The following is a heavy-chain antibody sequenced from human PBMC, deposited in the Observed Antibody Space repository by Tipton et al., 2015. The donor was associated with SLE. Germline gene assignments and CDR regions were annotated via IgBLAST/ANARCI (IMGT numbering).Heavy chain of an antibody. J-gene: IGHJ3*02. D-gene: IGHD6-13*01. V-gene: IGHV4-34*09. CDR1: GGSFNDYY. CDR3: ARPHIMAAAGDQAPTAFDI. Sequence: LTCAVYGGSFNDYYWSWIRQPPGKGLEWIGYTYYSGSPYYNPSLKSRVTISLDMSKNQFSLRLSSVTAADTAVYYCARPHIMAAAGDQAPTAFDIWGQGTMVTVSS. CDR2: TYYSGSP.